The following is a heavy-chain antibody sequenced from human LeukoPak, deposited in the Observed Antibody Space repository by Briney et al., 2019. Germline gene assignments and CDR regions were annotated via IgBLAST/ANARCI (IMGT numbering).Heavy chain of an antibody. CDR1: GGTFSSYA. Sequence: SVKVSCKASGGTFSSYAISWVRQAPGQGLEWMGRIIPIFGIANYAQKFQGRVTITADKSTSTADMELSSLRSEDTAVYYCAAGVDVLVPDGGWFDSWGQGTLVTVSS. D-gene: IGHD2-2*01. CDR2: IIPIFGIA. V-gene: IGHV1-69*04. J-gene: IGHJ5*01. CDR3: AAGVDVLVPDGGWFDS.